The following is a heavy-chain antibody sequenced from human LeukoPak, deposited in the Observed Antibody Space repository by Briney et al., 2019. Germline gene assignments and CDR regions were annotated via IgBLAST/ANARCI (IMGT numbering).Heavy chain of an antibody. V-gene: IGHV3-23*01. CDR1: GFTFSSYA. D-gene: IGHD6-19*01. Sequence: GGSLRLSCADSGFTFSSYAMSWVRQAPGKGLEWVSAISGSGGSTNYADSVKGRFPISRDNSKNTLYLQMNSLRAEDTAVYYCAKDKWMVGDAFDIWGQGTMVTVSS. CDR2: ISGSGGST. CDR3: AKDKWMVGDAFDI. J-gene: IGHJ3*02.